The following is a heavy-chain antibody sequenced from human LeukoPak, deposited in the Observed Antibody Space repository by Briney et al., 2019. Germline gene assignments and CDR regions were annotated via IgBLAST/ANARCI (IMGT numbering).Heavy chain of an antibody. CDR1: GFTFSSYA. V-gene: IGHV3-30-3*01. D-gene: IGHD3-3*01. Sequence: GGSLRLSCAASGFTFSSYAMHWVRQAPGKGLEWVAVISYDGSNKYYADSVKGRFTISRDNSKNTLYLQMNSLRAEDTAVYYCAREGGDYDFYYWGQGTLVTVSS. CDR3: AREGGDYDFYY. CDR2: ISYDGSNK. J-gene: IGHJ4*02.